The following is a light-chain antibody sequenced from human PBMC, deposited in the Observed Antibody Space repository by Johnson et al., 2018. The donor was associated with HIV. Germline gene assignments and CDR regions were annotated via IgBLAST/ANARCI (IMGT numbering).Light chain of an antibody. CDR3: GTWECSLSVYV. CDR2: DNN. J-gene: IGLJ1*01. V-gene: IGLV1-51*01. CDR1: RSNIGNNY. Sequence: QSALTQPPSVSAAPGQKVTIYCSGSRSNIGNNYVSWYQQLPGTAPKLLIYDNNKRPSGIPARFSGSKSATSATLDITGLQTGDEADYYCGTWECSLSVYVFGAGTEVTVL.